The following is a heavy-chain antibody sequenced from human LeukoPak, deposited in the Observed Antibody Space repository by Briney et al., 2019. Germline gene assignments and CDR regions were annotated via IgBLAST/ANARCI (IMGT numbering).Heavy chain of an antibody. J-gene: IGHJ4*02. CDR3: AREGGYYDTTGYYAY. V-gene: IGHV1-2*02. Sequence: ASVKASCKTSGYTFSGYYIHWVRQAPGQGLEWMGWINPNTGDTTYAQNFQGRVTMARDTSINTAYMELTRLRSDDTAVYYCAREGGYYDTTGYYAYWGQGSLVTVSS. CDR2: INPNTGDT. D-gene: IGHD3-22*01. CDR1: GYTFSGYY.